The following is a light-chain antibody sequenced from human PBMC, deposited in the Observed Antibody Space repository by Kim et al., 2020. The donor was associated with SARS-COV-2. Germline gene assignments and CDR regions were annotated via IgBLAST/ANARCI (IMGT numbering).Light chain of an antibody. J-gene: IGLJ3*02. V-gene: IGLV3-21*04. CDR1: NIGSKS. Sequence: SYELTQTPPVSVAPGKTARITCGRNNIGSKSVHWYQQKPGQAPVLVMYYDSDRPSGIPERFSGSNSGNTATLTISRFEAGDEANYYCQVWDSTSDHPVFGGGTKLTVL. CDR2: YDS. CDR3: QVWDSTSDHPV.